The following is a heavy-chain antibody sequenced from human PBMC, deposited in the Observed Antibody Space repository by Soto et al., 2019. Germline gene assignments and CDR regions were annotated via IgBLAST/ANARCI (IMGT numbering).Heavy chain of an antibody. CDR3: ANGRATYGLLTHDY. J-gene: IGHJ4*02. V-gene: IGHV3-23*01. D-gene: IGHD3-9*01. Sequence: GGSLRLSCAASGFSFRNYAMSWVRQAPGKGLEWISTLTGSSSNTYYADSVKGRFAISRDNSRNTLYLQMHSLTAEDTAVYYCANGRATYGLLTHDYWGQGTRVTVSS. CDR1: GFSFRNYA. CDR2: LTGSSSNT.